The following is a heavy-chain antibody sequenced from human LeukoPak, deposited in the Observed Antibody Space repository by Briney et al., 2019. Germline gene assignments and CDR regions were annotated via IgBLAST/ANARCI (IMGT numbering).Heavy chain of an antibody. J-gene: IGHJ3*02. V-gene: IGHV3-48*03. CDR3: AREGGFGYDDAFDT. D-gene: IGHD3-16*02. CDR2: ISGSGSSI. Sequence: PGGSLRLSCTASGFTFSTYEMNWVRQAPGKGLEWISYISGSGSSIFYADSLQGRFTVSRDNAKNSVYLQMNSLRAEDTAVYYSAREGGFGYDDAFDTWGHGTTVTVSS. CDR1: GFTFSTYE.